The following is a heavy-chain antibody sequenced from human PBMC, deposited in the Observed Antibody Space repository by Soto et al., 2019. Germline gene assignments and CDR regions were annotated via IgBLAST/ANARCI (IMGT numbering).Heavy chain of an antibody. Sequence: QVQLQESGPGLVKPSETLSLTCTVSGASVSSGSYFWYWIRQPPGKGLEWIGYIYYSGSTSYNPSLMGRVTISVDTSKNQFSLRLSSVTAADTAVYYCARASDPTSSWPSLDYWGQGTLVSVSS. J-gene: IGHJ4*02. CDR3: ARASDPTSSWPSLDY. CDR1: GASVSSGSYF. D-gene: IGHD6-13*01. CDR2: IYYSGST. V-gene: IGHV4-61*01.